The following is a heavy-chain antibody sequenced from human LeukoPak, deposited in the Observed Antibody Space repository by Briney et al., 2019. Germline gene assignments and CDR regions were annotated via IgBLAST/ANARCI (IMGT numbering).Heavy chain of an antibody. CDR3: ATDNDVAFDI. CDR2: ISSSGSTI. D-gene: IGHD2-15*01. V-gene: IGHV3-48*03. Sequence: GGSLRLSCAASGFTFSTYEMHWVRQAPGKGLEWVSYISSSGSTIYYADSVKGRFTISRDNSKNTLYLQMNSLRAEDTAVYYCATDNDVAFDIWGQGTMVTVSS. J-gene: IGHJ3*02. CDR1: GFTFSTYE.